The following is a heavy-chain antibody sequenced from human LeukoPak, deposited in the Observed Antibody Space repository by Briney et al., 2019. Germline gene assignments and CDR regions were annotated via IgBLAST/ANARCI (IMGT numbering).Heavy chain of an antibody. CDR3: ASSRYNWNYYCFDY. D-gene: IGHD1-7*01. CDR2: IYHSGST. V-gene: IGHV4-38-2*01. CDR1: GYSISSGYY. J-gene: IGHJ4*02. Sequence: PSETLSLTCAVSGYSISSGYYWGWIRQPPGKGLEWIGSIYHSGSTYYNPSLKSRVTISVDTSKNQFSLKLSSVTAADTAVYYCASSRYNWNYYCFDYWGQGTLVTVSS.